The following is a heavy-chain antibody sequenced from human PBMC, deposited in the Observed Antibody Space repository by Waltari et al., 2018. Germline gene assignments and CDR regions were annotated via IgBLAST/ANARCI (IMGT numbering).Heavy chain of an antibody. J-gene: IGHJ3*02. CDR3: ARGLEPTDAFDI. Sequence: QVQLVASGGGVVQPGRSLRLSCAASGFTFRSYGMHWVRQAPGKGLEWVAVISYDGSNKYYADSVKGRFTISRDNSKNTLYLQMNSLRAEDTAVYYCARGLEPTDAFDIWGQGTMVTVSS. CDR1: GFTFRSYG. CDR2: ISYDGSNK. V-gene: IGHV3-30*03. D-gene: IGHD1-1*01.